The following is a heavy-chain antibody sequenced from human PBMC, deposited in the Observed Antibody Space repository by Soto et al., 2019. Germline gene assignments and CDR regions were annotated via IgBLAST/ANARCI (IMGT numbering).Heavy chain of an antibody. D-gene: IGHD6-25*01. V-gene: IGHV4-31*03. J-gene: IGHJ3*02. CDR3: ARAAQAFDI. CDR2: IYFDGST. Sequence: PSETLSLTCTVSGGSISSGGHYWNWIRQHPGKDLEWIGYIYFDGSTYYNPSLKSRVTISADTSENQFSLKLSSVTAADTAVYYCARAAQAFDIWGQGTMVTV. CDR1: GGSISSGGHY.